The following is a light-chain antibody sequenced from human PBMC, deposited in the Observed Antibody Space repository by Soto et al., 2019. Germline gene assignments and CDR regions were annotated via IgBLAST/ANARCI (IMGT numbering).Light chain of an antibody. CDR3: CSYAASNNFYFV. J-gene: IGLJ3*02. V-gene: IGLV2-8*01. Sequence: QSALTQPPSASGSPGQSVTISCTGTSSDVGGCNYVSWYQQYPGRAPKLMIYEVTKRPSGVPDRFSGSKSGNTASLSVSGLQAEDEADYYCCSYAASNNFYFVFGGGTKLTVL. CDR1: SSDVGGCNY. CDR2: EVT.